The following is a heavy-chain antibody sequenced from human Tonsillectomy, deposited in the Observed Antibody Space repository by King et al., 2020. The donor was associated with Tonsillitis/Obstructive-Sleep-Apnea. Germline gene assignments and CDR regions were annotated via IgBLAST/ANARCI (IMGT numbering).Heavy chain of an antibody. J-gene: IGHJ5*02. CDR1: GGSFSGYY. CDR2: INNSGIT. D-gene: IGHD6-13*01. V-gene: IGHV4-34*01. Sequence: VQLQQWGAGLLKPSETLSLTCAVYGGSFSGYYWSWIRQPPGKGLEWIGDINNSGITNYNPALKSRVTVSVDTSKNQFSLKLCSVTAADTAAYYCASRYSSSGNNWFDPWGQGTLVTVSS. CDR3: ASRYSSSGNNWFDP.